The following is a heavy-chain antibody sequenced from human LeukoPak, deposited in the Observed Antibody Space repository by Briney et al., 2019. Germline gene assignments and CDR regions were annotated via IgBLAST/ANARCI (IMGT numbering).Heavy chain of an antibody. J-gene: IGHJ4*02. D-gene: IGHD3-10*01. CDR3: AEDMRYYGSGSQYYFDY. V-gene: IGHV3-23*01. CDR1: GFTFSSYA. CDR2: ISGSGGST. Sequence: GGSLRLSCAASGFTFSSYAMSWVRQAPGKGLEWVSAISGSGGSTYYADSVKGRFTISRDNSKNTLYLQMNSLRAEDTAVYYCAEDMRYYGSGSQYYFDYWGQGTLVTVPS.